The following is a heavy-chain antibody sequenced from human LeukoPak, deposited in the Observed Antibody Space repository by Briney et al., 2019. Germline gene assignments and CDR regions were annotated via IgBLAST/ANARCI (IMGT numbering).Heavy chain of an antibody. CDR3: ARAGYDFWSGTYYYYMDV. CDR2: IIPIFGTA. Sequence: ASVKVSCKASGGTFSSYAISWVRQAPGQGLEWMGGIIPIFGTANYAQKSQGRVTITADESTSTAYMELSSLRSEDTAVYYCARAGYDFWSGTYYYYMDVWGKGTTVTVSS. D-gene: IGHD3-3*01. J-gene: IGHJ6*03. V-gene: IGHV1-69*01. CDR1: GGTFSSYA.